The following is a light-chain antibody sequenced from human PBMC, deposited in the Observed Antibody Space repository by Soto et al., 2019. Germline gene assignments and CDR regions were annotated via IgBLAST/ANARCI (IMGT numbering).Light chain of an antibody. CDR2: GNI. CDR3: QSYDSGLSGRV. V-gene: IGLV1-40*01. Sequence: QSVLTQPPSVSGAPGQTVTISCIGSSSNIGAGYDVHWYRQFPGPAPKLLIYGNINRPSGLPDRFSGSKSGTAASLVITGLQPEDEADYYCQSYDSGLSGRVFGGGTKVTVL. J-gene: IGLJ3*02. CDR1: SSNIGAGYD.